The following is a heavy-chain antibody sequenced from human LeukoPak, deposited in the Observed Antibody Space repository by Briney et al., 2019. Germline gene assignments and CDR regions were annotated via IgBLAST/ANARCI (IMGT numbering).Heavy chain of an antibody. Sequence: GASVKVSCKASGYTFTGYYMHWVRQAPGQGLEWMGWINPNSGGANYAQKFQGRVTMTRDTSISTAYMELSRLRSDDTAVYYCAREGGAGNERDYYMDVWGKGTTVTVS. CDR2: INPNSGGA. J-gene: IGHJ6*03. CDR3: AREGGAGNERDYYMDV. CDR1: GYTFTGYY. V-gene: IGHV1-2*02. D-gene: IGHD2-8*01.